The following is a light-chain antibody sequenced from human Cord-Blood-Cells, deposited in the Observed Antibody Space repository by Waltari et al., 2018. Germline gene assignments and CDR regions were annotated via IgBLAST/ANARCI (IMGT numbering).Light chain of an antibody. J-gene: IGKJ4*01. CDR2: DAS. CDR1: RSISSW. CDR3: QQYNSYSPLT. Sequence: DIKLTQPPSTLLAPEGEGATITSRASRSISSWLAWYQQKPGKAPKLLIYDASSLESGVPSRFSGSGSGTEFTLTISSLQPDDFATYYCQQYNSYSPLTFGGGTKVEIK. V-gene: IGKV1-5*01.